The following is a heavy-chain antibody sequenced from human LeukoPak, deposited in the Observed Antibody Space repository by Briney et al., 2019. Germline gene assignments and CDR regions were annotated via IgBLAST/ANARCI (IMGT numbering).Heavy chain of an antibody. D-gene: IGHD6-19*01. CDR1: GFTFSSYG. J-gene: IGHJ4*02. CDR3: AKEPGIAVAGLDY. Sequence: PGRSLRLSCAASGFTFSSYGMHWVRQAPGKGLEWVAVISYDGSNKYYADSVKGRFTISRDNSKNTLYLQMNSLRAEDTAVYYCAKEPGIAVAGLDYWGQGTLVTVSS. V-gene: IGHV3-30*18. CDR2: ISYDGSNK.